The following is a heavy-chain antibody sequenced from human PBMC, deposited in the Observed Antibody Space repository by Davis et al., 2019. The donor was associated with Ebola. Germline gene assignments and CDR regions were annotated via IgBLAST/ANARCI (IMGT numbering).Heavy chain of an antibody. Sequence: GESLKISCAVSGFIISDNYMSWVRQAPGKGLEWVSTVYSGGSTYYTDSVKGRFTISRDNSKNTVFLQMNSLRAGDTAVYYCARGRGSWYVYYYGMDVWGKGTTVTVSS. J-gene: IGHJ6*04. CDR2: VYSGGST. CDR1: GFIISDNY. CDR3: ARGRGSWYVYYYGMDV. D-gene: IGHD6-13*01. V-gene: IGHV3-53*01.